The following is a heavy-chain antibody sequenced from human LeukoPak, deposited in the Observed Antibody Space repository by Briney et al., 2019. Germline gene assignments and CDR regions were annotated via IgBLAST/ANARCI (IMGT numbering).Heavy chain of an antibody. J-gene: IGHJ4*02. V-gene: IGHV5-51*01. Sequence: GESLKISCKGSGYSFSTYWIAWVRQMPGKGLEWMGIIYPADSDTRYSPSFQGQVTISADKSITTAYLQWSSLKASDTAIYYCARGSTPMRGFCSSGSRTLFEYWGQGTLVTVSS. CDR1: GYSFSTYW. CDR3: ARGSTPMRGFCSSGSRTLFEY. D-gene: IGHD3-22*01. CDR2: IYPADSDT.